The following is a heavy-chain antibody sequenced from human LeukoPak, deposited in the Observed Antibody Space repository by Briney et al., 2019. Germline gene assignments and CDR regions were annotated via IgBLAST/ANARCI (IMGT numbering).Heavy chain of an antibody. D-gene: IGHD6-13*01. CDR2: IYYSGNS. Sequence: PSETLSLTCAVSGGSISSGDYYWTWIRQPPGKGLEWIGYIYYSGNSYSNPSLKSRLILSVDTSKNQFSLKLSSVTAADTAVYYCARGLGSSWYGDWGQGTLVTVSS. CDR3: ARGLGSSWYGD. J-gene: IGHJ4*02. CDR1: GGSISSGDYY. V-gene: IGHV4-30-4*01.